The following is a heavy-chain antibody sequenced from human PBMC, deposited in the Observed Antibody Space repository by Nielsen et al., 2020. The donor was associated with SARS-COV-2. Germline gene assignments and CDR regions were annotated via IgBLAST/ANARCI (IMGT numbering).Heavy chain of an antibody. CDR1: GDSINGYY. CDR3: ARDKGSSGWEYFQH. CDR2: IDYSGST. Sequence: SETLSLTCTVSGDSINGYYWSWIRQPPGKGLEWIGHIDYSGSTNYKSSLKSRVTVSVDRSKNQFSLKLSSVTAADTAVYFCARDKGSSGWEYFQHWGQGTLVTVSS. D-gene: IGHD6-19*01. J-gene: IGHJ1*01. V-gene: IGHV4-59*13.